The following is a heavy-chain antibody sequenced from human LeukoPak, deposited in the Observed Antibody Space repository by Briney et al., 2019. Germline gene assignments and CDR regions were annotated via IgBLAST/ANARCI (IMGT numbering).Heavy chain of an antibody. J-gene: IGHJ5*02. CDR3: ASGRPYDFWSGSPFDP. V-gene: IGHV1-69*13. Sequence: SVKVSCKASGGTFSSYAISWVRQAPGQGLEWMGGIIPIFGTANYAQKFHGRVTITADESTSTAYMELSSLRSEDTVVYYCASGRPYDFWSGSPFDPWGQGTLVTVSS. D-gene: IGHD3-3*01. CDR1: GGTFSSYA. CDR2: IIPIFGTA.